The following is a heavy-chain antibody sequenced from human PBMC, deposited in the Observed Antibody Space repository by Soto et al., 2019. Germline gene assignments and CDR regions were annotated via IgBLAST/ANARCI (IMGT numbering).Heavy chain of an antibody. CDR1: GGSISSYY. CDR2: IYYSGST. J-gene: IGHJ4*02. D-gene: IGHD6-19*01. CDR3: ARHPYSSGFP. V-gene: IGHV4-59*08. Sequence: SETLSLTCTVSGGSISSYYWSWIRQPPGKGLEWIGYIYYSGSTNYNPSLKSRVTISVDTSKNQFSLKLSSVTAADTAVYYCARHPYSSGFPWGQGTLVTVSS.